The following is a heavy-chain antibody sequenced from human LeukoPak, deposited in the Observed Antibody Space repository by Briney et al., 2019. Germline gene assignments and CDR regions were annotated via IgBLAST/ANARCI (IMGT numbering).Heavy chain of an antibody. Sequence: PSETLSLTCTVSGGSISSYYWSWIRQPPGKGLEWIGEINHSGSTNYNPSLKSRVTISVDTSKNQFSLKLSSVTAADTAVYYCARVTLYSSGGLFDYWGQGTLVTVSS. CDR3: ARVTLYSSGGLFDY. CDR2: INHSGST. CDR1: GGSISSYY. J-gene: IGHJ4*02. D-gene: IGHD6-19*01. V-gene: IGHV4-34*01.